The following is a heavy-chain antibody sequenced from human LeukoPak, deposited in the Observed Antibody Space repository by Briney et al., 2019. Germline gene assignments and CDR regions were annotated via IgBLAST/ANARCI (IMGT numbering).Heavy chain of an antibody. CDR2: IYYSGST. CDR3: ARDLGYGYNY. D-gene: IGHD5-18*01. CDR1: GGSISSSSYY. Sequence: SETLSLTCTVSGGSISSSSYYWSWIRQPPGKGLEWIGSIYYSGSTYYNPSLKSRVTISVDTSKNQFSLKLSSVTAADTAVYYCARDLGYGYNYWGQGTLVTVSS. V-gene: IGHV4-39*07. J-gene: IGHJ4*02.